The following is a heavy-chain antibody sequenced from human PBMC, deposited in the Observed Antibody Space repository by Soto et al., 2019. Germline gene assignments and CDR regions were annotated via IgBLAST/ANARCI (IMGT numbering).Heavy chain of an antibody. CDR1: GYLLTSYL. J-gene: IGHJ3*02. Sequence: PGASLKISGRGSGYLLTSYLLGWVHQIPGKGLGWMGIIYPGDSDTRYSPSFQGQVTITADKSISTAYLQWSSLKALDTAMYYCARALKGSSGYVIGAFDIWGQGTMVTVSS. D-gene: IGHD3-22*01. V-gene: IGHV5-51*07. CDR2: IYPGDSDT. CDR3: ARALKGSSGYVIGAFDI.